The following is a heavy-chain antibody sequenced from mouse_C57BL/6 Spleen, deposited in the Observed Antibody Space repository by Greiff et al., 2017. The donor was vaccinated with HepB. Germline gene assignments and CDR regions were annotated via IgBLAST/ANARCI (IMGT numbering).Heavy chain of an antibody. J-gene: IGHJ2*01. D-gene: IGHD2-3*01. CDR3: ARSVIYDGYYDDFDY. CDR2: INPSRGYT. CDR1: GYTFTSYT. V-gene: IGHV1-4*01. Sequence: QVQLQQSGAELARPGASVKMSCKASGYTFTSYTMHWVNQRPGQGLEWIGYINPSRGYTKYNQKFKDKATLTADKSSSTAYMQLSSLTSEDSAGYYCARSVIYDGYYDDFDYWGQGTTLTVSS.